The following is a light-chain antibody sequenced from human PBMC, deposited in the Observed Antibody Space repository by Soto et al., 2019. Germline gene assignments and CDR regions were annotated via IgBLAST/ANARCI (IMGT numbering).Light chain of an antibody. CDR3: QQRSNWSRA. V-gene: IGKV3-11*01. CDR2: DAS. Sequence: EIVLTQSPATLSLSPGERATLSCRASQSVSNYLAWYQQKPGQAPRLLIYDASNRANGIPARFSGSGSGTDFTLIVISLEHEDFVFYYCQQRSNWSRAFGQGTKVDIK. CDR1: QSVSNY. J-gene: IGKJ1*01.